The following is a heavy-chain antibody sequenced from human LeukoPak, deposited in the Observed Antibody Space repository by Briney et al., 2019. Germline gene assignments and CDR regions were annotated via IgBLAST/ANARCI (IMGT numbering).Heavy chain of an antibody. CDR2: ISYDGSNK. D-gene: IGHD6-25*01. Sequence: GGSLRLSCAASGFTFSSYGMHWVRQAPGKGLEWVAVISYDGSNKYYADSVKGRFTISRDNSKNTLYLQMNSLRAEDTAVYYCARDSPAARIDYWGQGTLVTVSS. J-gene: IGHJ4*02. V-gene: IGHV3-30*03. CDR3: ARDSPAARIDY. CDR1: GFTFSSYG.